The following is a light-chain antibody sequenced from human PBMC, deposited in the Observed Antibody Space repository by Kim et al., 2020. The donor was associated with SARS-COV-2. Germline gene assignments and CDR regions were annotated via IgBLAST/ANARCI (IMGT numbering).Light chain of an antibody. J-gene: IGKJ4*01. V-gene: IGKV3-11*01. Sequence: VLTQSPATLSLSPGERAILSCRASQSIGSYLAWYQQKVGQAPRLLIYDASNIATDIPARFSGSGSGTDFTLTISSLEPEDFAVYYCQQRYRWLTFGGGTKVDIK. CDR1: QSIGSY. CDR2: DAS. CDR3: QQRYRWLT.